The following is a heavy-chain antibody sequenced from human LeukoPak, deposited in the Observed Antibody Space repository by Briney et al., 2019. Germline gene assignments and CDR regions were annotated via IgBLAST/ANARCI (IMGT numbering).Heavy chain of an antibody. J-gene: IGHJ6*02. CDR2: ISGSGGST. Sequence: GGSLRLSCAASGFTFTSYAMTWVRQAPGKGLEWVSAISGSGGSTYYADSVKGRFTISRDNSKNTLYLQMNSLRAEDTAVYYCAKAFLSGYALYYYYGMDVWGQGTTVTVSS. V-gene: IGHV3-23*01. CDR1: GFTFTSYA. CDR3: AKAFLSGYALYYYYGMDV. D-gene: IGHD3-22*01.